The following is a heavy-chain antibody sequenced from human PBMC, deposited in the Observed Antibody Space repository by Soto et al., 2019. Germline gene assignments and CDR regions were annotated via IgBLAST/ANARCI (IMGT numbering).Heavy chain of an antibody. Sequence: QITLKESGPTLVKPTQTLTLTCTFSGFSLSTTGVGVGWIRQPPGKALEWLALIYWDDDKRYSPSLKSRLTITKDTSKNQVVLTMTNMDPVDTATYYCAHSGYGDYYEGYYFDYWGQGTLVTVSS. CDR3: AHSGYGDYYEGYYFDY. V-gene: IGHV2-5*02. CDR1: GFSLSTTGVG. D-gene: IGHD4-17*01. J-gene: IGHJ4*02. CDR2: IYWDDDK.